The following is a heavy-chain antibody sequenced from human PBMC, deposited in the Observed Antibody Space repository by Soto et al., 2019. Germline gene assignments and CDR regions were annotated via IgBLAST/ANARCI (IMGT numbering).Heavy chain of an antibody. Sequence: SQTLSLTCAISGDSVSSNSATWNWIRQSPSRGLEWLGRTYYRSKWYNDYAVSVKSRISINPDTSKNQFSLQLNSVTPEDTAVYYCARAGGRGFSSSWYPVGWFDPWGQGILVT. CDR2: TYYRSKWYN. CDR1: GDSVSSNSAT. V-gene: IGHV6-1*01. CDR3: ARAGGRGFSSSWYPVGWFDP. J-gene: IGHJ5*02. D-gene: IGHD6-13*01.